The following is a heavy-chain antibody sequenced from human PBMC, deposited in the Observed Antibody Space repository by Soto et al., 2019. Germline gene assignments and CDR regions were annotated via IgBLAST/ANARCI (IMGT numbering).Heavy chain of an antibody. CDR2: FDPEDGET. Sequence: ASVKVSCKVSGYTLTELSMHWVRQAPGKGLEWMGGFDPEDGETIYAQKFQGRVIMTEDTSTDTAYMELSSLRSEDTAVYYCATGRVAGIYNLFDPWGKGTLVPVDS. D-gene: IGHD6-19*01. CDR3: ATGRVAGIYNLFDP. CDR1: GYTLTELS. V-gene: IGHV1-24*01. J-gene: IGHJ5*02.